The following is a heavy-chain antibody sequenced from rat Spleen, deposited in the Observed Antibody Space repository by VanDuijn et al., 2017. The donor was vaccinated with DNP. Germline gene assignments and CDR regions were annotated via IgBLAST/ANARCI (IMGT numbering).Heavy chain of an antibody. CDR1: GFSLTNYG. D-gene: IGHD2-1*01. Sequence: QVQLKESGPGLVQPSQTLSLTCTVSGFSLTNYGVSWVRQPPGKGLEWMSSISSGGDTFYNPSLQSRLSISRDTSKSQVFLKVNSLHTDDTAIYFCTRDLKRYFDYWGQGVMVTVSS. V-gene: IGHV2S8*01. CDR2: ISSGGDT. J-gene: IGHJ2*01. CDR3: TRDLKRYFDY.